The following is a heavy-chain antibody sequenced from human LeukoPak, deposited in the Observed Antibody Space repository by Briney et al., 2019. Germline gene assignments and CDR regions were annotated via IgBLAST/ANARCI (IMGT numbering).Heavy chain of an antibody. D-gene: IGHD3-3*01. CDR3: ASFRSSGPYYYYYGMDV. J-gene: IGHJ6*02. Sequence: PGGSLRLSCAASGFTFSSYWMSWVRQAPGKGLEWVANIKQDGSEKYYVGSVKGRFTISRDNAKNSLYLQMNSLRAEDTAVYYCASFRSSGPYYYYYGMDVWGQGTTVTVSS. V-gene: IGHV3-7*01. CDR1: GFTFSSYW. CDR2: IKQDGSEK.